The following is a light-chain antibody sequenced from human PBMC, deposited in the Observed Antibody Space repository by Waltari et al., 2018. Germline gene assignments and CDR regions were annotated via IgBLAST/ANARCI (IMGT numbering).Light chain of an antibody. V-gene: IGKV3-20*01. CDR2: GAS. CDR1: QSVSRA. Sequence: TQSPGSLSSSPGERVTLSCRASQSVSRALAWYQQKPGQAPRLLIFGASNRATGIPDRFSGSGSETDFSLTISRLEPEDFAVYYCQHYVRLPATFGRGTKV. J-gene: IGKJ1*01. CDR3: QHYVRLPAT.